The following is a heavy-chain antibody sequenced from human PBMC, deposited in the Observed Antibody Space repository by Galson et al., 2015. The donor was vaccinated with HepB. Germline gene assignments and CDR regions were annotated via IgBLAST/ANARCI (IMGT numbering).Heavy chain of an antibody. V-gene: IGHV3-21*04. CDR1: GFTFSSYS. J-gene: IGHJ3*02. CDR3: AREALSLLWFGEFNALEI. CDR2: ISSSSSYI. Sequence: SLRLSCAASGFTFSSYSMNWVRQAPGKGLEWVSSISSSSSYIYYADSVKGRFTISRDNAKNSLYLQMNSLRAEDTAVYYCAREALSLLWFGEFNALEIWGQGTMVTVSS. D-gene: IGHD3-10*01.